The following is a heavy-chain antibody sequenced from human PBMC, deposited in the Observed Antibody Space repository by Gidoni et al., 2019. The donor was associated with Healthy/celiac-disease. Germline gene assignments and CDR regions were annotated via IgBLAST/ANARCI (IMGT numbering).Heavy chain of an antibody. CDR2: ISSSSSYI. Sequence: EVQLVESGGGLVKPGGSLRLYCAASGFTFSSYSMNWVRQAPGKGLEWVSSISSSSSYIYYADSVKGRFTISRDNAKNSLYLQMNSLRAEDTAVYYCASGHYYDSSGYSYYWGQGTLVTVSS. CDR1: GFTFSSYS. D-gene: IGHD3-22*01. V-gene: IGHV3-21*01. J-gene: IGHJ4*02. CDR3: ASGHYYDSSGYSYY.